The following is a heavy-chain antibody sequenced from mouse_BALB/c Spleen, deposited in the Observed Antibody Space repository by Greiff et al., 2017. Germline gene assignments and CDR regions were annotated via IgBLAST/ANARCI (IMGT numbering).Heavy chain of an antibody. V-gene: IGHV2-9*02. CDR3: AREGDYYGTPYAMDY. J-gene: IGHJ4*01. Sequence: VQLKESGPGLVAPSQSLSITCTVSGFSLTSYGVHWVRQPPGKGLEWLGVIWAGGSTNYNSALMSRLSISKDNSKSQVFLKMNSLQTDDTAMYYCAREGDYYGTPYAMDYWGQGTSVTVSS. CDR1: GFSLTSYG. D-gene: IGHD2-1*01. CDR2: IWAGGST.